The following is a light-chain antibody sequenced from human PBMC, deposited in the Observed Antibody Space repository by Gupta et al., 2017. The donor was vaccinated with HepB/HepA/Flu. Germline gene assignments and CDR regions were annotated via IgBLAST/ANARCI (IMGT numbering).Light chain of an antibody. CDR3: RAYTSSSTLV. CDR1: SSDVGGYNY. V-gene: IGLV2-14*01. J-gene: IGLJ2*01. Sequence: SALPPPASVSGSPGPSITISCTGTSSDVGGYNYVSWYQQHPGKAPKLMIYDVSNRPPGVATRFSGSKSGNTASLTISGPAEEDAADYYCRAYTSSSTLVFGGGTKLTVL. CDR2: DVS.